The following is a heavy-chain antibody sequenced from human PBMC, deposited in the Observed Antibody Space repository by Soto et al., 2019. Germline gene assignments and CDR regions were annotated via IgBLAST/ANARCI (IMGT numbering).Heavy chain of an antibody. CDR2: ISWHSGNL. CDR1: GFSFENYA. D-gene: IGHD4-4*01. CDR3: AKDKVYSNYEHYFDY. Sequence: SGGSLRLSCAASGFSFENYAMHWVRQAPGKGLEWVSGISWHSGNLGYADSVRGRFTISRDNAKNSLYLQMSSLRPEDTGLYYCAKDKVYSNYEHYFDYWGQGTLVTVSS. J-gene: IGHJ4*02. V-gene: IGHV3-9*01.